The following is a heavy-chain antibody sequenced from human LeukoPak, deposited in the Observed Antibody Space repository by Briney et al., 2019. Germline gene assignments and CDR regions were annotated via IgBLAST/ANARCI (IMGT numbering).Heavy chain of an antibody. CDR2: IRSKANSYAT. D-gene: IGHD2-2*01. CDR3: TRHGDVVQVNFDY. Sequence: GGSLRLSCAASGLTFSGSAMHWVRQASGKGLEWVGRIRSKANSYATAYAASVKGRFTISRDDSKNTAYLQMNSLKTEDTAVYYCTRHGDVVQVNFDYWGQGTLVTVSS. J-gene: IGHJ4*02. CDR1: GLTFSGSA. V-gene: IGHV3-73*01.